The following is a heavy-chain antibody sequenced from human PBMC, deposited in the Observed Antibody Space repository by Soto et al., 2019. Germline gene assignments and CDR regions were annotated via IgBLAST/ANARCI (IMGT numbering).Heavy chain of an antibody. V-gene: IGHV3-30-3*01. CDR3: ASEKGVY. J-gene: IGHJ4*02. Sequence: SLRLSCAASGFTFSSYAMHWVRQAPGKGLEWVAVISYDGSNKYYADSVKGRFTISRDNSKNTLYLQMNSLRAEDTAVYYCASEKGVYWGQGTLVTVSS. CDR1: GFTFSSYA. CDR2: ISYDGSNK.